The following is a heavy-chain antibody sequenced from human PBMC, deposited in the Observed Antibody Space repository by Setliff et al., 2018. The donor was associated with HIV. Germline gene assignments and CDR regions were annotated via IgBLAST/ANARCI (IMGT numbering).Heavy chain of an antibody. D-gene: IGHD1-1*01. CDR3: ARTSGARTTDY. Sequence: GESLKISCKGSGYTFTNYWIGWVRQMPGKGLEWMGIIYPGDSETRYSPSFQGHVTISVDKSISTVYLQWSNLKASDSAMYYCARTSGARTTDYWGQGTLVTVSS. CDR2: IYPGDSET. J-gene: IGHJ4*02. CDR1: GYTFTNYW. V-gene: IGHV5-51*01.